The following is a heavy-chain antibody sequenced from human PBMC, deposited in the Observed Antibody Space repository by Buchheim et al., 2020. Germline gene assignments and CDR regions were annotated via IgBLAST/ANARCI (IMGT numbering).Heavy chain of an antibody. CDR3: ARGEGYGPYFDY. CDR2: ITSSSSTI. CDR1: GFTFSSYS. Sequence: EVQLVESGGGLVQPGGSLRLSCAASGFTFSSYSMSWVRQAPGKGLEWISYITSSSSTIQYADSVKGRFTISRDNAKKSLYLQINSLRDEDTAVYYCARGEGYGPYFDYWGQGSL. J-gene: IGHJ4*02. V-gene: IGHV3-48*02. D-gene: IGHD5-18*01.